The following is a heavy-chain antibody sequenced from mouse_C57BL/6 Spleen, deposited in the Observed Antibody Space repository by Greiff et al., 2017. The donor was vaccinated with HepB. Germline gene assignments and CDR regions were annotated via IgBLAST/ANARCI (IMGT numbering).Heavy chain of an antibody. D-gene: IGHD4-1*01. J-gene: IGHJ2*01. CDR3: ASLGRDLLDY. Sequence: VQLQQPGAELVKPGASVKLSCKASGYTFTSYWMHWVKQRPGQGLEWIGMIPPNSGSTNYNEKFKSKATLTVDKSSSTAYMQLSSLTSEDSAVYYCASLGRDLLDYWGQGTTLTVSS. CDR1: GYTFTSYW. V-gene: IGHV1-64*01. CDR2: IPPNSGST.